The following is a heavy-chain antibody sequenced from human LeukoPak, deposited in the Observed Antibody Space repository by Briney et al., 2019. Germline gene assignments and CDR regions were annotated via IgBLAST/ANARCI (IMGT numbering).Heavy chain of an antibody. CDR2: INYNGRS. CDR1: GGSISSHY. D-gene: IGHD1-26*01. Sequence: SETLSLTCTVSGGSISSHYWSWVRQPPGKGLEWIGYINYNGRSNYNPSLKSRVTLSVEKSNKQLSLKQTSVTAADTAVYYCSRDIGSYSSYWGQGTLVTVSS. J-gene: IGHJ4*02. CDR3: SRDIGSYSSY. V-gene: IGHV4-59*11.